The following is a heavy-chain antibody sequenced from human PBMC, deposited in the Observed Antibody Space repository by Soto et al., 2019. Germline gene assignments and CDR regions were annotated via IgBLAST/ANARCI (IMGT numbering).Heavy chain of an antibody. J-gene: IGHJ4*02. Sequence: GASVQVSCKASGFTFTRNGMSWVRQAPGQGLEWMGWISPYKGNTHYAQGLQGRVIMTTDTSTSTAYMDLRSLRSNDSAVYYCARDLYASGIYYTDYWGQGTLVTVSS. D-gene: IGHD2-8*01. V-gene: IGHV1-18*01. CDR3: ARDLYASGIYYTDY. CDR2: ISPYKGNT. CDR1: GFTFTRNG.